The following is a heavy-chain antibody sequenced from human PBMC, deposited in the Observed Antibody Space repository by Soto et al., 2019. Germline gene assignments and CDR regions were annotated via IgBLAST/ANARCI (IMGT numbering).Heavy chain of an antibody. D-gene: IGHD4-17*01. Sequence: QVQLQESGPGLVKPSQTLSLTCIVSGDSIRSSGFYWSWIRQHAAKGLEWIGYIHSNGNTLYDPSLKNRSSISFDTSSNQLSLKLKSVTAADTAVYYCARVRQYGDYVDHWGQGTLVTVSA. J-gene: IGHJ4*02. V-gene: IGHV4-31*03. CDR1: GDSIRSSGFY. CDR2: IHSNGNT. CDR3: ARVRQYGDYVDH.